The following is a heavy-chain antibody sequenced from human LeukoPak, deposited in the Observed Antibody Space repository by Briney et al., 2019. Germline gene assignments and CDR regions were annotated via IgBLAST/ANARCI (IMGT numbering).Heavy chain of an antibody. J-gene: IGHJ3*02. D-gene: IGHD3-10*01. Sequence: GGSLRLSCAASGFTFSSYAMSWVRQAPGKGEWVSAISGSGGSTYYAASVEGRFTISRDNSKNTLYLQMNSLRAEDTAVYYCAKDLKSMVRAFDIWGQGTMVTVSS. V-gene: IGHV3-23*01. CDR3: AKDLKSMVRAFDI. CDR2: ISGSGGST. CDR1: GFTFSSYA.